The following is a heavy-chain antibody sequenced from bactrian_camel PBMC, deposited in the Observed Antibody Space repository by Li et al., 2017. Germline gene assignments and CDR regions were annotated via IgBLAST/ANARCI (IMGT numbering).Heavy chain of an antibody. Sequence: VQLVESGGGLVQPGGSLSLSCAASGFTFGDFYMSRVRLAPGKGLEWVSSIYTGDGRTKSADSVKGRFTISQDHAKNVLYLQMNDLKAEDTAVYYCVSLHRVDYVVFTYWGQGTQVTVS. D-gene: IGHD2*01. V-gene: IGHV3S19*01. CDR1: GFTFGDFY. J-gene: IGHJ4*01. CDR2: IYTGDGRT. CDR3: VSLHRVDYVVFTY.